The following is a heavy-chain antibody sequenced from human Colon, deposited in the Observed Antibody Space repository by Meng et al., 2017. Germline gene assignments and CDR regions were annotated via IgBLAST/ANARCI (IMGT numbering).Heavy chain of an antibody. J-gene: IGHJ4*02. Sequence: QVQLVQSGAEVKKSGASVKVACKPSGNTFSRYAMHWVRQAPGQRLEWMGWINAGNGNTKYSQKFQDRVTLTRDTSASTVYMELSSLTSEGTAVYYCARERELGAAAYLDFWGQGTLVTVSS. CDR2: INAGNGNT. V-gene: IGHV1-3*01. CDR1: GNTFSRYA. D-gene: IGHD6-13*01. CDR3: ARERELGAAAYLDF.